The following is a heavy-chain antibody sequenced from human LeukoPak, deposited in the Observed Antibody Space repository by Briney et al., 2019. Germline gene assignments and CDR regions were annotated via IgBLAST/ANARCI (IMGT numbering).Heavy chain of an antibody. J-gene: IGHJ4*02. V-gene: IGHV3-21*01. D-gene: IGHD3-22*01. CDR2: ISSSSYI. Sequence: GGSLRLSCAASGFTFSSYSMNWVRQAPGKGLEWVSSISSSSYIYYADSVKGRFTISRDNAKNSLYLQMNSLRAEDTAVYYCARVVITDYFDYWGQGTLVTVSS. CDR1: GFTFSSYS. CDR3: ARVVITDYFDY.